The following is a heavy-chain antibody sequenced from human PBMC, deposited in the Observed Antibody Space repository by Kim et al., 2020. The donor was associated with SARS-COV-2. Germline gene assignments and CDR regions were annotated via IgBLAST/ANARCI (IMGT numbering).Heavy chain of an antibody. V-gene: IGHV4-34*01. D-gene: IGHD5-12*01. Sequence: SETLSLTCAVYGGSFSGYYWSWIRQPPGKGLEWIGEINHSGSTNYNPSLKSRVTISVDTSKNQFSLKLSSVTAADTAVYYCARGPDIVATVRNYYFDYWGQGTLVTVSS. CDR1: GGSFSGYY. J-gene: IGHJ4*02. CDR3: ARGPDIVATVRNYYFDY. CDR2: INHSGST.